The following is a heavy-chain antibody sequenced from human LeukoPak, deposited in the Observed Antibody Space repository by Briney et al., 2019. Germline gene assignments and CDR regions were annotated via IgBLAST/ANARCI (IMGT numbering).Heavy chain of an antibody. D-gene: IGHD2-21*02. Sequence: SVKVSYKASGYTFTSYYMHWVRQAPGQGLEWMGIINPSGGSTSYAQKFQGRVTMTRDTSTSTVYMELSSLRSEDTAVYYCARGVREAYCGGDCYSSDYWGQGTLVTVSS. CDR3: ARGVREAYCGGDCYSSDY. CDR2: INPSGGST. V-gene: IGHV1-46*01. J-gene: IGHJ4*02. CDR1: GYTFTSYY.